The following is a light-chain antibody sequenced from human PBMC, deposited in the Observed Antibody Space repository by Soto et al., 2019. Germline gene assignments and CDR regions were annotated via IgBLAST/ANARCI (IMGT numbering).Light chain of an antibody. CDR1: SSDVGGYNY. J-gene: IGLJ3*02. Sequence: QSVLTQPASVSGSAGQSITISCTGTSSDVGGYNYVSWYQQHPGKAPRLMIYEVSNRPSGVSNRFSGSKSGNTASLTISGLQAEDEADYYCSSYTVSTPVVFGGGTQLTVL. V-gene: IGLV2-14*01. CDR2: EVS. CDR3: SSYTVSTPVV.